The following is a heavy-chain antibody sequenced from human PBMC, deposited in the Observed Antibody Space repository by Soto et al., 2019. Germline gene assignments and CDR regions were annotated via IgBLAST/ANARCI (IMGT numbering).Heavy chain of an antibody. J-gene: IGHJ6*02. CDR1: GGTFSHYA. Sequence: QVQLVQSGAEVKKPGASVKVSCKASGGTFSHYAISWVRQAPGQGLELMGGIIPIFGTANYAQKFQGRVTITADALTSTAYIHLSSLRSEDTCVYVCASVSLWTRNDAGVEYQGMVVWGPGPTVTVSS. CDR2: IIPIFGTA. V-gene: IGHV1-69*01. D-gene: IGHD1-1*01. CDR3: ASVSLWTRNDAGVEYQGMVV.